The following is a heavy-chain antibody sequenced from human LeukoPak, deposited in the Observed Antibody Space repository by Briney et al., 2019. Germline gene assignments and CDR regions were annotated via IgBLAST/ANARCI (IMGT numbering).Heavy chain of an antibody. Sequence: PGGSLRLSCAASGFTFTSYAMGWVRQAPGKGLEWVSSIRGSGANTYYADSVKGRFTISRDNSKSTLYLQMNSLRAEDTAVYYCAKDTGIAVAGTFDYWGQGTLVTVSS. D-gene: IGHD6-19*01. J-gene: IGHJ4*02. CDR2: IRGSGANT. CDR3: AKDTGIAVAGTFDY. V-gene: IGHV3-23*01. CDR1: GFTFTSYA.